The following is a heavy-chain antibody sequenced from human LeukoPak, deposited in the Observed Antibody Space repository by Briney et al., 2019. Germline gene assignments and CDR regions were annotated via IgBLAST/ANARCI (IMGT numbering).Heavy chain of an antibody. CDR3: ARAGSHWHYVY. D-gene: IGHD3-10*01. CDR2: IKQDGSER. CDR1: GFTFSGFS. J-gene: IGHJ4*02. Sequence: GGSLRLSCAASGFTFSGFSMSWVRQGPTKGLEWVANIKQDGSERYYVDSVKGRFTISRDNAKNSLSLQMNNLRVEDTAVYYCARAGSHWHYVYWGQGTVVTVSS. V-gene: IGHV3-7*01.